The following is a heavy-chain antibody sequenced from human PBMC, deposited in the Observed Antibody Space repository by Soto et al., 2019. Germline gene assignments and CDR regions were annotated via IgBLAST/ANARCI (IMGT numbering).Heavy chain of an antibody. J-gene: IGHJ4*02. CDR1: GYTFTSYG. D-gene: IGHD1-26*01. Sequence: QVQLVQSGAEVKKPGASVKVSCKASGYTFTSYGISWVRQAPGQGLEWMGWISAYNGNTNYAQKLQGRVTMTTDTSTSRADMELRSLRSDDTAEHYCARDSMLMGATPLNYSGQGTLVTVSS. CDR2: ISAYNGNT. CDR3: ARDSMLMGATPLNY. V-gene: IGHV1-18*01.